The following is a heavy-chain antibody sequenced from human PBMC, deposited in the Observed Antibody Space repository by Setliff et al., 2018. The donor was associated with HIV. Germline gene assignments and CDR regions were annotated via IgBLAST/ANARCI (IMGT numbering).Heavy chain of an antibody. Sequence: SETLSLTCTVSGDTDFYWNWIRQPPGKGLEWIGYIHASGKTNYNPTLKSRVTISLDTSKMQFSLHLTSVTAADTAVYYCARGNNDLESFDYWGQGALVTGS. CDR1: GDTDFY. J-gene: IGHJ4*02. D-gene: IGHD3-3*01. CDR2: IHASGKT. CDR3: ARGNNDLESFDY. V-gene: IGHV4-4*09.